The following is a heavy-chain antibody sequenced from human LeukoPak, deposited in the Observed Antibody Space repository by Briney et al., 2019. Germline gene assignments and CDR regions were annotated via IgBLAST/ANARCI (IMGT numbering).Heavy chain of an antibody. CDR1: GYTLTELS. Sequence: ASVKVSCKVSGYTLTELSIHWVRQAPGKGLEWMGGLDSEDGETTYAQKFQGRVTITRDTSASTAYMELSSLRSEDTAVYYCAALKSWELLDYWGQGTLVTVSS. CDR3: AALKSWELLDY. D-gene: IGHD1-26*01. CDR2: LDSEDGET. V-gene: IGHV1-24*01. J-gene: IGHJ4*02.